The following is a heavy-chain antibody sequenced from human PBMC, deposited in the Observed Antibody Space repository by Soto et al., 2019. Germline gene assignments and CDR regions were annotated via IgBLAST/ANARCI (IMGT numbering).Heavy chain of an antibody. CDR2: ISGSGGGT. V-gene: IGHV3-23*01. CDR3: AKHLSNGSPDY. J-gene: IGHJ4*02. CDR1: GFTFSSYA. Sequence: EVQLLESGGALVQPGGSLRLSCAASGFTFSSYAMSWVRQVPGKGLEWVSLISGSGGGTYYADSVKGRFTISRDNSKNTLYLQMNVLRAEDTAVFYCAKHLSNGSPDYWGQGTLVTVSS. D-gene: IGHD2-15*01.